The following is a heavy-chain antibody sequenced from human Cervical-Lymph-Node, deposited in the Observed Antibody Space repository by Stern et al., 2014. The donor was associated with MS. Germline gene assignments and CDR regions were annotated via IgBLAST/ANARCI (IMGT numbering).Heavy chain of an antibody. Sequence: VQLVQSGGGLVKPGGSLRLSCAASGFPFSDYYMSWIRQAPGKGLEWVSYISSNDGTMYYADSVKGRFTISRDNAKNSLYLQMNSLRAEDTAVYYCARDLYCSGGSCYYDYYYYGMDVWGQGTTVTVSS. V-gene: IGHV3-11*01. CDR2: ISSNDGTM. CDR1: GFPFSDYY. CDR3: ARDLYCSGGSCYYDYYYYGMDV. J-gene: IGHJ6*02. D-gene: IGHD2-15*01.